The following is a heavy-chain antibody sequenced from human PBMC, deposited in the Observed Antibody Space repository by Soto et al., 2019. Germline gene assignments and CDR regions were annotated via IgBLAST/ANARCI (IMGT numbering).Heavy chain of an antibody. CDR2: ISYDGSNK. Sequence: PGGSLRLSCAASGFTFSSYGMHWVRQAPGKGLEWVAVISYDGSNKYYADSVKGRFTISRDNSKNTLYLQMNSLRAEDTAVYYCAKSGRDTALSSSSSYFDYWGQGTLVTVSS. CDR3: AKSGRDTALSSSSSYFDY. V-gene: IGHV3-30*18. J-gene: IGHJ4*02. D-gene: IGHD6-6*01. CDR1: GFTFSSYG.